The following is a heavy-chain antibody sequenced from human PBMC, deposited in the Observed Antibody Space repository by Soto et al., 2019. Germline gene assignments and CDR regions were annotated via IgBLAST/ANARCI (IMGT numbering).Heavy chain of an antibody. V-gene: IGHV6-1*01. CDR1: GDSVSSNSVA. D-gene: IGHD6-13*01. CDR3: ARANEAAAGFFFYY. Sequence: SHTLSLPCAISGDSVSSNSVALNWIKQSPSRGLEWLGRAHYRSKWYSDYAVSVKSRITINPDTSKNQFSLQLISVPPEDTAVYYCARANEAAAGFFFYYWCQGALVTVSS. J-gene: IGHJ4*02. CDR2: AHYRSKWYS.